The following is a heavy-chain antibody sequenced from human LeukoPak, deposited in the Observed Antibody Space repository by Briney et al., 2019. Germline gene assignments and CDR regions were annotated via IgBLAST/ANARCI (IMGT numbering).Heavy chain of an antibody. Sequence: PGGSLRLSCAASGFTFSDYYMSWIRQAPGKGLEWVSSISSSSTYINYADSVKGRFAISRDNAKNSLYLQMNSLRAEDTAVYYCARDFYSSTSNRYFDYWGQGTLVTVSS. J-gene: IGHJ4*02. CDR1: GFTFSDYY. D-gene: IGHD2-2*01. CDR2: ISSSSTYI. CDR3: ARDFYSSTSNRYFDY. V-gene: IGHV3-11*06.